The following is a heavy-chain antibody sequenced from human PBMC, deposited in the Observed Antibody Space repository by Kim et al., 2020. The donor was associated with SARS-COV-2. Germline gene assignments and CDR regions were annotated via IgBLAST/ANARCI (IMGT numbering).Heavy chain of an antibody. CDR3: ARERGPFDAFDI. V-gene: IGHV3-33*01. CDR2: LWANGINS. J-gene: IGHJ3*02. Sequence: GGSLRLSCAAFGFTLSSYGMHWVRQTPGRELEWVAVLWANGINSYYADSVKGRFTFLRDDSTNTLYLQMDSLRVEDTAVYICARERGPFDAFDIWGQGTMITV. CDR1: GFTLSSYG.